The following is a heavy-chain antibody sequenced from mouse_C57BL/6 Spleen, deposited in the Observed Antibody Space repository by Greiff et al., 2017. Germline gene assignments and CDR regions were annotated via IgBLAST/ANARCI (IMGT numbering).Heavy chain of an antibody. D-gene: IGHD1-1*01. V-gene: IGHV1-42*01. J-gene: IGHJ4*01. CDR3: GRSELDAVVAYAMGG. CDR2: INPSTCGT. CDR1: GYTFTGYY. Sequence: VQLQQSGPELVKPGASVKLSCKASGYTFTGYYMNWVKQSPEKSLEWIGEINPSTCGTTYNQKFKAKATLTVDKSSSTAYMQLKSLTSEDSAVCYCGRSELDAVVAYAMGGWGQGASVTVAS.